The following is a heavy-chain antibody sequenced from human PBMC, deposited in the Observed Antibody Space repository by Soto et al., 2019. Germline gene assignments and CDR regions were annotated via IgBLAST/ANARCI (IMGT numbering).Heavy chain of an antibody. D-gene: IGHD6-13*01. J-gene: IGHJ4*02. CDR3: AHLSWAASGTRYYFDY. V-gene: IGHV2-5*02. Sequence: QITLTESGPTLVKPTQTLTLTCTFSGFSFSTSAVGVGWIRQPPGKALEWLALIYWDDDKRYSPFLKSRLTIPKDTNTTQMILTMTNMNTVDTGTYYCAHLSWAASGTRYYFDYWGQGTLVTVSS. CDR2: IYWDDDK. CDR1: GFSFSTSAVG.